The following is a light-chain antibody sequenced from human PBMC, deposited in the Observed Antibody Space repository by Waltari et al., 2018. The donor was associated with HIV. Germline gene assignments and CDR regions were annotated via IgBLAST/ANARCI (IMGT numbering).Light chain of an antibody. J-gene: IGKJ2*01. V-gene: IGKV3-15*01. CDR2: GAS. CDR1: QSVSSN. Sequence: EVVMTQSPATLSVSLGEGATLSCRASQSVSSNLAWYQQKPGQAPRLLIYGASTRATGISARFSGSGSGTDFTLTISSLQSEDFAVYYCPQFNNWPFTFGQGTKLEIK. CDR3: PQFNNWPFT.